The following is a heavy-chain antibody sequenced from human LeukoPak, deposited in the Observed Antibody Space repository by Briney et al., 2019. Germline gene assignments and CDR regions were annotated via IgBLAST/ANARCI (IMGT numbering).Heavy chain of an antibody. D-gene: IGHD3-10*01. Sequence: ASVKVSCKASGYTFTGYYMHWVRQAPGQGLEWMGWMNPNSGNTGYAQKFQGRVTITRNTSISTAYMELSSLRSEDTAVYYCARGITMVRSFSSWFDPWGQGTLVTVSS. CDR3: ARGITMVRSFSSWFDP. J-gene: IGHJ5*02. CDR1: GYTFTGYY. CDR2: MNPNSGNT. V-gene: IGHV1-8*03.